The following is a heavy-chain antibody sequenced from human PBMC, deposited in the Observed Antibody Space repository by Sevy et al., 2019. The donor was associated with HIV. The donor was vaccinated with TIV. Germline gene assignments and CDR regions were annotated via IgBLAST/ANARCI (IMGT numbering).Heavy chain of an antibody. CDR1: GFTFSSYW. CDR2: IKQDMSEK. V-gene: IGHV3-7*01. J-gene: IGHJ4*02. CDR3: ARAQQVTMLVVFGGLYFDF. Sequence: GGSLRLSCAASGFTFSSYWMTWVRQAPGKGLEWVANIKQDMSEKYYADSVKGRFTISRDKARNSLYLQMESLRAGDTAVYYCARAQQVTMLVVFGGLYFDFWGQGTLVTVSS. D-gene: IGHD3-22*01.